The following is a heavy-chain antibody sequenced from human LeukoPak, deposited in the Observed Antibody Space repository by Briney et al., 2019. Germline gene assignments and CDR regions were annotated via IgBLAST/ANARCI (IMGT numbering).Heavy chain of an antibody. J-gene: IGHJ6*03. V-gene: IGHV1-2*02. CDR1: GYTFTGYY. D-gene: IGHD3-3*01. CDR2: INPNSGGT. Sequence: GASVKVSCKASGYTFTGYYMHWVRQAPGQGLEWMGWINPNSGGTNYAQKFQGRVTMTRDTSISTAYMELSRLRSDDTAVYYCARGSSWSGYFPVGYYYYYMDVWGKGTTVTVSS. CDR3: ARGSSWSGYFPVGYYYYYMDV.